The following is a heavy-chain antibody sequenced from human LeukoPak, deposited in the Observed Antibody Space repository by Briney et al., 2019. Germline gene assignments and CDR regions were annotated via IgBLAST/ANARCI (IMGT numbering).Heavy chain of an antibody. Sequence: PSETLSLTCAVYGGSFSGYYWSWIRQPPGKGLEWIGEINHSGSTNYNPSLKSRVTISVDTSKNQFSLMLSSVTAADTAVYYCARTPGYYDSSGYSLNFDYWGQGTLVTVSS. D-gene: IGHD3-22*01. CDR1: GGSFSGYY. CDR3: ARTPGYYDSSGYSLNFDY. CDR2: INHSGST. V-gene: IGHV4-34*01. J-gene: IGHJ4*02.